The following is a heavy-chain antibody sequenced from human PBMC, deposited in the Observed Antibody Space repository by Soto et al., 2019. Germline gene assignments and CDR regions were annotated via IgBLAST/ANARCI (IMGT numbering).Heavy chain of an antibody. V-gene: IGHV1-58*02. J-gene: IGHJ4*02. CDR3: AATSSIVGATMDY. D-gene: IGHD1-26*01. CDR2: IVVGSGNT. Sequence: QMQLVQSGPEVKKPGTSVKVSCKASGFPFTSSAMQWVRQARGQRLEWIGWIVVGSGNTNYAQKFQERVTITRDMSTSTAYMELSSLRSEDSAVYYCAATSSIVGATMDYWGQGTLVTVSS. CDR1: GFPFTSSA.